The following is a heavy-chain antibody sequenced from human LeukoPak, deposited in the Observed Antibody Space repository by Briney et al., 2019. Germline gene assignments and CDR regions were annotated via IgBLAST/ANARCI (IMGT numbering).Heavy chain of an antibody. J-gene: IGHJ6*03. CDR2: ISSSGADT. D-gene: IGHD2-2*01. V-gene: IGHV3-23*01. Sequence: PGGSLRLSCEASGFTFKYYAMTWVRQAPGKGLEWVSSISSSGADTKFADSVRGRFGISRDNSKNTLYLNMNRMTADDAAVYFCAKGACTDTNCFDLTSSYHLYYYMDVWGRGTTVTVSS. CDR3: AKGACTDTNCFDLTSSYHLYYYMDV. CDR1: GFTFKYYA.